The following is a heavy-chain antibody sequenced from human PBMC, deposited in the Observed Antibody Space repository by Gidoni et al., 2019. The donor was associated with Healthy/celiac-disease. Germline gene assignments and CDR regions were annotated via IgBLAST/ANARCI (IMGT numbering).Heavy chain of an antibody. Sequence: EVQLLESGGGLVQPGGSLRLSCAASGLTCSSYDMSWVRQAPGKGLEGVSAIRGRGGSTYYADSVKGRFTISRDNSKNTLYLQMNSLRAEDTAVYYCAKMTSLYYDSSGILGYFDLWGRGTLVTVSS. CDR3: AKMTSLYYDSSGILGYFDL. V-gene: IGHV3-23*01. D-gene: IGHD3-22*01. J-gene: IGHJ2*01. CDR2: IRGRGGST. CDR1: GLTCSSYD.